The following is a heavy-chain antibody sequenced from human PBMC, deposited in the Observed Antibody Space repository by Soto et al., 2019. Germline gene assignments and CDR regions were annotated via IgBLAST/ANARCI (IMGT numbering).Heavy chain of an antibody. V-gene: IGHV3-74*01. Sequence: WGSLRVPCAPPVFTFSSHRMHWVRQVPGRGLVWVSRISHDGSGTSYADSVKGRFTISRENAKNTVYLQMNSLRAEDTAVYYCGSVFEYWGRGTLFTVSS. CDR2: ISHDGSGT. CDR1: VFTFSSHR. J-gene: IGHJ4*01. CDR3: GSVFEY.